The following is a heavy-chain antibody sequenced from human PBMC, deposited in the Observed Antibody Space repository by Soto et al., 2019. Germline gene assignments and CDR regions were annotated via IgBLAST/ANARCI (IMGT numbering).Heavy chain of an antibody. D-gene: IGHD2-21*02. CDR1: GFTFSSYA. CDR3: VKDECDSCDFFDY. V-gene: IGHV3-64D*08. J-gene: IGHJ4*02. CDR2: ISSNGGST. Sequence: GGSLRLSCSASGFTFSSYAMHWVRQAPGNGLEYVSAISSNGGSTYYADSVKGRFTISRDNSKNTLYLQMSNLRAEDTAVYYCVKDECDSCDFFDYWGQGTLVTVSS.